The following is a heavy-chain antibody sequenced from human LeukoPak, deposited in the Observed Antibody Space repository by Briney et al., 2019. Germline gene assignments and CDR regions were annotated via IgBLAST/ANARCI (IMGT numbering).Heavy chain of an antibody. CDR2: IYPGDSDT. V-gene: IGHV5-51*01. D-gene: IGHD3-10*01. Sequence: GESLKISRKGSGYSFTSYWIGWVRQMPGKGLEWMGIIYPGDSDTRYSPSFQGQVTISADKSISTAYLQWSSLKASDTAMYYCARHHPHTMVRGVIITGLPDYWGQGTLVTVSS. CDR1: GYSFTSYW. CDR3: ARHHPHTMVRGVIITGLPDY. J-gene: IGHJ4*02.